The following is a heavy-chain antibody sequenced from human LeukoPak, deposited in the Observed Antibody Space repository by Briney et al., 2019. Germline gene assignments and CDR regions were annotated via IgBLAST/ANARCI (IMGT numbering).Heavy chain of an antibody. CDR1: GFSFRDAY. CDR3: LVQYFFDY. CDR2: IESKSDGGTT. D-gene: IGHD2-8*02. V-gene: IGHV3-15*04. Sequence: GGSLRLSCAAPGFSFRDAYMSWVRQTPGKGLEWVGRIESKSDGGTTDYAAPVKGRCIISRDDSESTLYLELNSLKIEDTGIYYCLVQYFFDYWGQGTLVTVSS. J-gene: IGHJ4*02.